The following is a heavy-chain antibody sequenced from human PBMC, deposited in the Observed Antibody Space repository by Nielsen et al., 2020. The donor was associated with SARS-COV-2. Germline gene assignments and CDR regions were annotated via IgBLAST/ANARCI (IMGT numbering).Heavy chain of an antibody. D-gene: IGHD5-18*01. CDR3: ARANWRGGGYSYGYSAFDI. Sequence: SVKVSCKASGYTFTSYGISWVRQAPGQGLEWMGGIIPIFGTANYAQKFQGRVTITADESTSTAYMELSSLRSEDTAVYYCARANWRGGGYSYGYSAFDIWGQGTMVTVSS. V-gene: IGHV1-69*13. CDR1: GYTFTSYG. J-gene: IGHJ3*02. CDR2: IIPIFGTA.